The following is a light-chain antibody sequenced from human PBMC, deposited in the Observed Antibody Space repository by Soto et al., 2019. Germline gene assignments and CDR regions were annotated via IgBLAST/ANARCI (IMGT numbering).Light chain of an antibody. CDR2: GAS. CDR3: QQYYIWPPWT. J-gene: IGKJ1*01. CDR1: QSIRSN. Sequence: ELMWKQSAGALSFSTREGALLSCMLSQSIRSNLAWYQQRPGQAPRLLMYGASTRADGIPARFTGSGSGTEFTLTISSLRSEDFAVCYCQQYYIWPPWTSGQGSKV. V-gene: IGKV3-15*01.